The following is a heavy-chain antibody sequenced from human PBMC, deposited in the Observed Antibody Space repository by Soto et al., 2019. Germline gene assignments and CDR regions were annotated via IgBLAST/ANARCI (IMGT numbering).Heavy chain of an antibody. V-gene: IGHV4-34*01. CDR3: ARGSRWLQSPRRCYFDY. D-gene: IGHD5-12*01. CDR2: INHSGST. J-gene: IGHJ4*02. CDR1: GGSFSGYY. Sequence: PSETLSLTCAVYGGSFSGYYWSWIRQPPGKGLEWIGEINHSGSTNYNPSLKSRVTISVDTSKNQFSLKLSSVTAADTAVYYCARGSRWLQSPRRCYFDYWGQGTLVTVSS.